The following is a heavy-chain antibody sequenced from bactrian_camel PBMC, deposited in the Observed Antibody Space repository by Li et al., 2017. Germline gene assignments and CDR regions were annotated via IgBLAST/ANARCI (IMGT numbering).Heavy chain of an antibody. V-gene: IGHV3S40*01. CDR2: INSGGGTT. D-gene: IGHD5*01. J-gene: IGHJ7*01. CDR1: GFISRSYG. Sequence: GGSLRLSCAASGFISRSYGMSWVRQAQGKGLEWVSTINSGGGTTYYADSVKGRFTISRDNAKNTLYLQMNSLKSEDTAVYYCAVTGLWGMDYWGKGTQVTVS.